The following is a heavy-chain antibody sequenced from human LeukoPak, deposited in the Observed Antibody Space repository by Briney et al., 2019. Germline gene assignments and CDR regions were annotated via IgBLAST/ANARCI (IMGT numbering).Heavy chain of an antibody. CDR3: ARGPYDYVWGSYRYRGYFDY. J-gene: IGHJ4*02. CDR2: INHSGST. Sequence: SETLSLTCAVYGGSFSGYCWSWIRQPPGKGLEWIGEINHSGSTNYNPSLKSRVTISVDTSKNQFSLKLSSVTAADTAVYYCARGPYDYVWGSYRYRGYFDYWGQGTLVTVSS. CDR1: GGSFSGYC. V-gene: IGHV4-34*01. D-gene: IGHD3-16*02.